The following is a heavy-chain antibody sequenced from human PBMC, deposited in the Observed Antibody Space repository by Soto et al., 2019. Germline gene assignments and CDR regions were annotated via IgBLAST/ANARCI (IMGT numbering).Heavy chain of an antibody. Sequence: QVQLVQSGAEVKKPGASVKVSCKASGYTFTSFGISWVRQAPGQGLEWMGWITAYNGNTNYAQNRQDRVTMTTDTSTSTAYMELRSLRYDDTAVYYCARDWSSLTLPDYWGQGTLVTVSS. CDR2: ITAYNGNT. CDR3: ARDWSSLTLPDY. CDR1: GYTFTSFG. D-gene: IGHD2-2*01. J-gene: IGHJ4*02. V-gene: IGHV1-18*01.